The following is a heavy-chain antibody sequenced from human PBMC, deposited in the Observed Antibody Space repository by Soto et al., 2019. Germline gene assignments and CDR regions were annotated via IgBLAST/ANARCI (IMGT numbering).Heavy chain of an antibody. J-gene: IGHJ6*02. Sequence: QVQLVESGGGVVQPGRSLRLSCAASGFTFSTYAMHWVRQAPGKGLEWVAVISYDGSNKYYADSVTGRFTISRDNFMNTLYLQMNSLRADDTAVYYCAKDTDPAPNGADVWGQGTTVTVSS. V-gene: IGHV3-30*18. CDR3: AKDTDPAPNGADV. CDR1: GFTFSTYA. CDR2: ISYDGSNK.